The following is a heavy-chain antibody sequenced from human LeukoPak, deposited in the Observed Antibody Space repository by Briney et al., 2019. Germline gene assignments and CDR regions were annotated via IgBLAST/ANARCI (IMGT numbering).Heavy chain of an antibody. J-gene: IGHJ4*02. V-gene: IGHV3-74*01. Sequence: GGSLRLSCAASGFTFSSYWMHWVRQAPGKGLVWVSRINSDGSSTSYADSVKGRFTISRDNAKNTLYLQMNSLRAEDTAVYYCARSGGYSSSWSIFDYWGQGTLVTASS. CDR3: ARSGGYSSSWSIFDY. CDR1: GFTFSSYW. D-gene: IGHD6-13*01. CDR2: INSDGSST.